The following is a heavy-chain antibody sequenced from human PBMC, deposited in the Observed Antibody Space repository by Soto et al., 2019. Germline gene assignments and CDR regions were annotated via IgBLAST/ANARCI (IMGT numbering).Heavy chain of an antibody. J-gene: IGHJ4*02. CDR1: GFTFSSYW. D-gene: IGHD6-13*01. CDR3: ARGSSSSWYYFDY. V-gene: IGHV3-7*01. Sequence: GGSLRLSCAASGFTFSSYWMSWVRQAPGKGLEWVANIKQDGSEKYYVDSVKGRFTISRDNAKDSLYLQMNSLRAEDTAVYYCARGSSSSWYYFDYWGQGTLVTVSS. CDR2: IKQDGSEK.